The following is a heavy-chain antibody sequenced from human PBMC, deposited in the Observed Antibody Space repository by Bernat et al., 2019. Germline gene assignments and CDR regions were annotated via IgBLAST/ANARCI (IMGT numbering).Heavy chain of an antibody. CDR2: INPSGGST. J-gene: IGHJ4*02. Sequence: QVQLVQSGAEVKKPGASVKVSCKASGYTFTSYYMHWVRQAPGQGLEWMGIINPSGGSTSYAQKFQGRVTMTRDTSTSTVYMELSSLRSEDTAVYYCASEDYDSSGYYPHAGDYWGQATPANVYS. CDR1: GYTFTSYY. CDR3: ASEDYDSSGYYPHAGDY. V-gene: IGHV1-46*03. D-gene: IGHD3-22*01.